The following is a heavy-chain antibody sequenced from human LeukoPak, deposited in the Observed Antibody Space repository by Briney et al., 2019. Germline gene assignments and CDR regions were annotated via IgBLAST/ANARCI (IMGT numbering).Heavy chain of an antibody. CDR3: ARGAARCSGGHCYPD. V-gene: IGHV3-74*01. CDR2: INSDGSST. D-gene: IGHD2-15*01. CDR1: GFSISNFW. Sequence: GGSLRLSCAASGFSISNFWMHWVRQAPGKGLVWVSRINSDGSSTTYADSVKGRFTISRDNARNTLYLQANSLRAEDTAVYYCARGAARCSGGHCYPDWGRGALVTVSS. J-gene: IGHJ4*02.